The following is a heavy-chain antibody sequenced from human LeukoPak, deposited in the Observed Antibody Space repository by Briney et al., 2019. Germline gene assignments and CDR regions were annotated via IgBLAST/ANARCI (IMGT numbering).Heavy chain of an antibody. CDR1: GYTFTSYY. CDR2: INPNSGGT. V-gene: IGHV1-2*02. D-gene: IGHD4-17*01. Sequence: GASVKVSCKTSGYTFTSYYIHWVRQAPGQGLEWMGWINPNSGGTNYAQKFQGRVTMTRDTSISTAYMELSRLRSDDTAVYYCARIDYGDLSDYWGQGTLVTVSS. CDR3: ARIDYGDLSDY. J-gene: IGHJ4*02.